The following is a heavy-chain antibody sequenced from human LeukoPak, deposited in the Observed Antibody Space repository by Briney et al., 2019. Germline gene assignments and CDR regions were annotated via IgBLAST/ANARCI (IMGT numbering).Heavy chain of an antibody. Sequence: AGGSLRLSCAASGYTFRDYGMHTGRQDPGKGVGWVAFIRDDGGEKYYADSVKGRFTISRDNSKNTLYLQINSLRVEDTAVYYCAKESIVVVIRRKIHDAFDIWGQGTMVTVSS. J-gene: IGHJ3*02. D-gene: IGHD3-22*01. CDR2: IRDDGGEK. CDR3: AKESIVVVIRRKIHDAFDI. CDR1: GYTFRDYG. V-gene: IGHV3-30*02.